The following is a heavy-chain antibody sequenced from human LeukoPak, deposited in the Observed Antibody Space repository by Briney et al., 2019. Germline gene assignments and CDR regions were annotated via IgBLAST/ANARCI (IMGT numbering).Heavy chain of an antibody. CDR2: PSYDGTNK. V-gene: IGHV3-30-3*01. D-gene: IGHD3-16*01. J-gene: IGHJ4*02. CDR1: GFTFSTYA. Sequence: GGSLRLSCAASGFTFSTYAMHWVRQAPGKGLQWVTVPSYDGTNKYYADSVRGRFTISRDTSKNTLYLQMNSLGAEDTAVYYCARDPGGGYFDYWGQGALVTVSS. CDR3: ARDPGGGYFDY.